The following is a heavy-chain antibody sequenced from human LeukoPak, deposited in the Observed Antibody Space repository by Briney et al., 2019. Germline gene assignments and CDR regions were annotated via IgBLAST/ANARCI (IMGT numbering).Heavy chain of an antibody. CDR1: GFTFSSYS. CDR2: ISSSSSTI. Sequence: PGGSLRLSCAASGFTFSSYSMNWVRQAPGKGLEWVSYISSSSSTIYYADSVKGRFTISRDNAENSLYLQMNSLRAEDTAVYYCLGYCSGGSCFRGAFDIWGQGTMVTVSS. D-gene: IGHD2-15*01. CDR3: LGYCSGGSCFRGAFDI. J-gene: IGHJ3*02. V-gene: IGHV3-48*01.